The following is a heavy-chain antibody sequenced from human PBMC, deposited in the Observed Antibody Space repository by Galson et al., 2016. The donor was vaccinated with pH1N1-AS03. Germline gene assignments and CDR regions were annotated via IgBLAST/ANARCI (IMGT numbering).Heavy chain of an antibody. J-gene: IGHJ5*02. D-gene: IGHD3-10*01. CDR2: INPNSGAT. CDR3: ASKPRGITWVRGRTPAAKWFDP. V-gene: IGHV1-2*02. Sequence: SVKVSCKASGYTFTGHYLHWVRQAPGHGLEFIGWINPNSGATNYTQNFQGRVTMTRDTSITTAYMELNTLSSDDTAVYYCASKPRGITWVRGRTPAAKWFDPWGQGTLITVYS. CDR1: GYTFTGHY.